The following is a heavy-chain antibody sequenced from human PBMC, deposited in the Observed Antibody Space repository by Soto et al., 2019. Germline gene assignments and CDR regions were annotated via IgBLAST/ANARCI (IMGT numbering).Heavy chain of an antibody. CDR2: ISSSSSYI. J-gene: IGHJ3*02. V-gene: IGHV3-21*01. Sequence: NPGGSLRLSCAASGFTFSSYSMNWVRQAPGKWLEWVSSISSSSSYIYYADSVKGRFTISRDNAKNSLYLQMNSLRAEDTAVYYCARPGGDGYIPNAFDIWGQGXMVTV. D-gene: IGHD3-16*01. CDR1: GFTFSSYS. CDR3: ARPGGDGYIPNAFDI.